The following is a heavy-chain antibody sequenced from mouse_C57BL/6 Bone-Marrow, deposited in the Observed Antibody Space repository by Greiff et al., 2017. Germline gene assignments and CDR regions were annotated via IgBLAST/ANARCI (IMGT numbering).Heavy chain of an antibody. CDR2: IYPGGGYT. J-gene: IGHJ3*01. D-gene: IGHD2-1*01. V-gene: IGHV1-63*01. CDR1: GYTFTNYW. CDR3: ARWGNYPFAY. Sequence: VQLQQSGAELVRPGTSVKMSCKASGYTFTNYWIGWAKQRPGHGLEWIGAIYPGGGYTNYNEKFKGKATLPVDPSSSTAYMQYSSLTSEDSAIYYCARWGNYPFAYWGQGTLVTVSA.